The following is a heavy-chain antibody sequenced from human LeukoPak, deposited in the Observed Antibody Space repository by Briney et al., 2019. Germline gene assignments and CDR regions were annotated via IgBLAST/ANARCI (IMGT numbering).Heavy chain of an antibody. J-gene: IGHJ2*01. D-gene: IGHD4-17*01. CDR1: GYSISSGYY. Sequence: PSETLSLTCAVSGYSISSGYYWGWIRQPPGKGLEWIGSIYHSGSTYYNPSLKSRVTISVDTSKNQFSLKLSSVTAADTAVYYCAATTVTTNFDLWGRGTLVTVPS. CDR2: IYHSGST. CDR3: AATTVTTNFDL. V-gene: IGHV4-38-2*01.